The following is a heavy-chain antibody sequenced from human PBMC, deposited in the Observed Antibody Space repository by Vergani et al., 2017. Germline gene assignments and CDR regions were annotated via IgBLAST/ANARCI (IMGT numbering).Heavy chain of an antibody. CDR1: GFTFSSYD. Sequence: EVQLVESGGGLVQPGGSLRLSCAASGFTFSSYDMHWVRQATGKGLEWVSAIGTAGDTYYPGSVKGRFTISRENAKNSLYLQMNSLRAEDTAVYYCAREDSSGWYWGYYFDYWGQGTLVTVSS. CDR2: IGTAGDT. J-gene: IGHJ4*02. D-gene: IGHD6-19*01. CDR3: AREDSSGWYWGYYFDY. V-gene: IGHV3-13*04.